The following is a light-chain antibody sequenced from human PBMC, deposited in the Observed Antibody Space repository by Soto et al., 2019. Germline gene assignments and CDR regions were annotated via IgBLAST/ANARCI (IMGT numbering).Light chain of an antibody. Sequence: DIQMTQSPSSVSASVGDRVTITCRASQGISSWLALYQQKPGKAPKLLIYAASSLQSGVPSRFSGSGSGTDFTLTISSLQPEDFATYSCQQANSFPLTFGGGTKVDIK. CDR3: QQANSFPLT. CDR1: QGISSW. CDR2: AAS. J-gene: IGKJ4*01. V-gene: IGKV1-12*01.